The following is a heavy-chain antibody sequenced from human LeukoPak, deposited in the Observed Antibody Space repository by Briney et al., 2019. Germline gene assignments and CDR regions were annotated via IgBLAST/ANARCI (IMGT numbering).Heavy chain of an antibody. CDR3: AKGVASSGYYYDPVSGFDI. CDR1: GFTFSSYA. V-gene: IGHV3-23*01. Sequence: PGGSLRLSCAASGFTFSSYAMSWVRQAPGKGLEWVSGISGGGISTYYADSVKGRFTISRDNSKNTLFLQMNSLRAEDTAVYYCAKGVASSGYYYDPVSGFDIWGQGTMVTVSS. J-gene: IGHJ3*02. CDR2: ISGGGIST. D-gene: IGHD3-22*01.